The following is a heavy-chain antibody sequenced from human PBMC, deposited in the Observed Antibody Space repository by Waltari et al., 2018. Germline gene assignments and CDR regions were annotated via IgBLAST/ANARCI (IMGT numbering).Heavy chain of an antibody. CDR3: ARRKTFNGVDV. J-gene: IGHJ6*02. V-gene: IGHV2-5*01. CDR2: IYWHDER. Sequence: QITLEESGPTLVKPTQTLTLTCSFSGFSISTSGVGVGWIRQPPGKALEWLGIIYWHDERYYNPSLKSRLTNTKDTSKNQVVLTMTDMDPVDTATYYCARRKTFNGVDVWGRGTTVTVSS. CDR1: GFSISTSGVG.